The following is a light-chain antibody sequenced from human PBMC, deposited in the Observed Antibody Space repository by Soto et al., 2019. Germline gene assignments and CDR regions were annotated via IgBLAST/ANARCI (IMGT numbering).Light chain of an antibody. CDR3: LLSDGGAYV. Sequence: QAVVTQEPSLTVSPGGTVTLTCGSSTGAVTSSHYPYWFQQKPGQAPRTLIYDTSNTHSWAPARLSGSLLGGKAALTLSGAQPEDEADYYCLLSDGGAYVFGTGTKLTVL. CDR2: DTS. V-gene: IGLV7-46*01. J-gene: IGLJ1*01. CDR1: TGAVTSSHY.